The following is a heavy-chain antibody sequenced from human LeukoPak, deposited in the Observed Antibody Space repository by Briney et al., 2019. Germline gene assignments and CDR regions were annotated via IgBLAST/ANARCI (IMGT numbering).Heavy chain of an antibody. CDR1: GYTFTSYY. CDR2: INPSGGST. J-gene: IGHJ4*02. D-gene: IGHD3-3*01. Sequence: ASVKVSCKASGYTFTSYYMHWVRQAPGQGLEWMGIINPSGGSTSYAQKLQGRVTMTTDTSTSTAYMELRSLRSDDTAVYYCARDHGYYDFWSGYSLPCDYWGQGTLVTVSS. CDR3: ARDHGYYDFWSGYSLPCDY. V-gene: IGHV1-46*01.